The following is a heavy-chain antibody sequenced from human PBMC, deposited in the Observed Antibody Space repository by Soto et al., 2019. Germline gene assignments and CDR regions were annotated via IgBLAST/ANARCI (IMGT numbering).Heavy chain of an antibody. CDR3: ASDSRYSYGVGGWFDP. CDR2: ISSSGDTI. J-gene: IGHJ5*02. V-gene: IGHV3-11*01. Sequence: PGGSLRLSCVASGFTFGDYYMSWIRQAPGKGLEWVSYISSSGDTIYYADSVKGRFTISRDNGKNSLYLQMNSLRAEDTAVYHCASDSRYSYGVGGWFDPWGQGTLVTVSS. CDR1: GFTFGDYY. D-gene: IGHD5-18*01.